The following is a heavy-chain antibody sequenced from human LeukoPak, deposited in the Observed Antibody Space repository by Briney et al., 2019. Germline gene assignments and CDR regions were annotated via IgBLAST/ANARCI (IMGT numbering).Heavy chain of an antibody. CDR2: INHSGST. V-gene: IGHV4-34*01. CDR1: GFSFSDYS. Sequence: PGGSLRLSCAASGFSFSDYSMNWVRQAPGKGLEWIGEINHSGSTNYNPSLKSRVTISVDTSKNQFSLKLSSVTAADTAVYYCTRGSGYTGNEDWGQGTLVTVSS. D-gene: IGHD5-12*01. J-gene: IGHJ4*02. CDR3: TRGSGYTGNED.